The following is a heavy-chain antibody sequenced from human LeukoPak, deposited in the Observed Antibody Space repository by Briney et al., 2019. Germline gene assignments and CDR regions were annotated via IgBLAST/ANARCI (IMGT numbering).Heavy chain of an antibody. CDR3: AKWGDYNVLTGYYVSDY. J-gene: IGHJ4*02. CDR2: ITGGGSGI. D-gene: IGHD3-9*01. V-gene: IGHV3-23*01. Sequence: GASLRLSCAASGFTFSNYAMSWVRQAPGKGLEWVSAITGGGSGIYYADSMKSRFTISRDNSKNTLYLQINSLRAEDTAVYYCAKWGDYNVLTGYYVSDYWGQGTLVTVSS. CDR1: GFTFSNYA.